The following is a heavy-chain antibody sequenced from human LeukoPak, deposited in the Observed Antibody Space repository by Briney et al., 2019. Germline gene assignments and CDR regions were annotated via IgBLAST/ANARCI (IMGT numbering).Heavy chain of an antibody. CDR2: INPNSGGT. J-gene: IGHJ3*02. CDR1: GYTFTSYG. D-gene: IGHD1-26*01. V-gene: IGHV1-2*02. CDR3: ARLSIVDAFDI. Sequence: ASVKVSCKASGYTFTSYGFSWVRQAPGQGLEWMGWINPNSGGTNYAQKFQGRVTMTRDTSISTAYMELSRLRSDDTAVYYCARLSIVDAFDIWGQGTMVTVSS.